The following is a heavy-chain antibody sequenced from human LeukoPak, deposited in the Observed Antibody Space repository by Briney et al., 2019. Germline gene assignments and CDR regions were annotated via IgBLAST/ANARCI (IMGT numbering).Heavy chain of an antibody. CDR1: GFTFSSNY. J-gene: IGHJ4*02. V-gene: IGHV3-53*01. CDR2: IYSGGST. CDR3: ARGPGLVADYFDY. Sequence: GGSLRLSCAASGFTFSSNYMSWVRQAPGKGLEWVSVIYSGGSTYYADSVKGRFTISRDNSKNTLYLQMNSLRAEDTAVYYCARGPGLVADYFDYWGQGTLVTVSS. D-gene: IGHD5-12*01.